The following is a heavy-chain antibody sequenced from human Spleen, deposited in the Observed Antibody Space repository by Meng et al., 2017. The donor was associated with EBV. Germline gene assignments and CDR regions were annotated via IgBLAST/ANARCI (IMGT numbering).Heavy chain of an antibody. Sequence: QVQLVQAGAEVKKPGASVMLSCKASGYTFSGYYIHWVRQAPGQGLEWLGWINPNTGGTNYAQRFQDWVTMTRDTSINTAYMELTRLRSDDTAVYYCARNRYQVHPFDHWGQGTLVTVSS. CDR1: GYTFSGYY. V-gene: IGHV1-2*04. J-gene: IGHJ4*02. D-gene: IGHD3-16*02. CDR2: INPNTGGT. CDR3: ARNRYQVHPFDH.